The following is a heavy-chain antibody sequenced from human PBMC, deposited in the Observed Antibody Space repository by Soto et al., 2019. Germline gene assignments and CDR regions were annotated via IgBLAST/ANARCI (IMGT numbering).Heavy chain of an antibody. D-gene: IGHD3-3*01. V-gene: IGHV4-34*02. J-gene: IGHJ4*02. Sequence: QVQLQQWGAGLPKPSETLSLTCAVYGAPFSGYYWTWIRQPPGKGLEWIGEINHTGSTKYNPSLKSRVTISLDTSKNQVSLSLRSVTAADTAGYYCARGREIFGAVTPFEYWGQGTQVAVSS. CDR3: ARGREIFGAVTPFEY. CDR1: GAPFSGYY. CDR2: INHTGST.